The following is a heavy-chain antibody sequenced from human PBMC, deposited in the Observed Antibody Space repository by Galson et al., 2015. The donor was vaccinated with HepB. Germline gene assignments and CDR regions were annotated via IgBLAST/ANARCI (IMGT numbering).Heavy chain of an antibody. CDR2: ITPIFGSG. Sequence: SVKVSCKASGGTFSRHTISWVRQAPGQGLEWMGGITPIFGSGNYAQRFQGRVTITADKSKSTAYMELSSLRSEDTAVYYCARQYDTSGYYAYWGQGTLVTVSS. CDR3: ARQYDTSGYYAY. V-gene: IGHV1-69*06. D-gene: IGHD3-22*01. CDR1: GGTFSRHT. J-gene: IGHJ4*02.